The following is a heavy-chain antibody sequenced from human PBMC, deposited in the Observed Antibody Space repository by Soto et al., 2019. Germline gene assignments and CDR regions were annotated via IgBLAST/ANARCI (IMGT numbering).Heavy chain of an antibody. J-gene: IGHJ4*02. Sequence: QPQLQESGSRLVKPSQTLSLTCAVSGGSISSGGYSWSWIRQPPGKGLAWIGYIDHSGNSYYNPSLMSRVTISVDRSSNQFSLKVNSVTAADTAVYFCARGGLAAAGPYYFDYWGQGSLVTVSS. CDR1: GGSISSGGYS. V-gene: IGHV4-30-2*01. CDR2: IDHSGNS. D-gene: IGHD6-13*01. CDR3: ARGGLAAAGPYYFDY.